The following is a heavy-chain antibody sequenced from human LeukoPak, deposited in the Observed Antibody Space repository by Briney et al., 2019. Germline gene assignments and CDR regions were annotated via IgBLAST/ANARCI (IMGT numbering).Heavy chain of an antibody. CDR2: IYYSGDT. CDR3: ARAPRDTNSWYYFDY. Sequence: SQTLSLTCTVSGGSISSGDYYWSWIRQHPGKGLEWIGYIYYSGDTYYNPSLKSRVTISVDTSKNQFSLKLSSVTAADTAAYYCARAPRDTNSWYYFDYRGQGTLVSVSS. CDR1: GGSISSGDYY. J-gene: IGHJ4*02. V-gene: IGHV4-31*02. D-gene: IGHD5-18*01.